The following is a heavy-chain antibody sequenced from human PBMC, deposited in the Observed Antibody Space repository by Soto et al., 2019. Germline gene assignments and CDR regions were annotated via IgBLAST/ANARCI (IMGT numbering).Heavy chain of an antibody. J-gene: IGHJ5*01. V-gene: IGHV3-23*01. CDR2: TSGNNDRT. Sequence: EVQLLESGGDLVQPGGSLRLTCVASGFTFSTYDMTWVRQAPGKGPECVAVTSGNNDRTSYADSVKGRFTISRDNSENTLYLQMNSLTAEDTAVYYCTKGSWLDSWGQGTLVTVSS. CDR1: GFTFSTYD. CDR3: TKGSWLDS.